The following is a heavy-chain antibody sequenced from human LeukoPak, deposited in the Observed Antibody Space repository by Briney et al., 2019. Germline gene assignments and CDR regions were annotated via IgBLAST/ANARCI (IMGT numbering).Heavy chain of an antibody. CDR1: GFTFSSYG. D-gene: IGHD3-22*01. CDR2: ISGDAGRT. V-gene: IGHV3-23*01. J-gene: IGHJ4*02. Sequence: GGSLRLSCAASGFTFSSYGMNWVRQAPGKGLEWVSGISGDAGRTYYADSVKGRFTIYRDNSKNTLYLQMNSLGAEDTAVYYCAKDMYYDSSGPVFDYWGQGTLVTVSS. CDR3: AKDMYYDSSGPVFDY.